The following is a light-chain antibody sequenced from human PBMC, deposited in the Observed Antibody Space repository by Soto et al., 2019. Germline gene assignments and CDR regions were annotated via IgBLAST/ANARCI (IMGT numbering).Light chain of an antibody. Sequence: EIVLTQSPATLSLSPGERATLSCRASQSIRSFLAWYQQTPGQAPRLLIYDASNRATGIPARFSGSGSGTDFTLTISSLEPEDVAVYYCQQRYNGWTFDQGTKVEIK. CDR1: QSIRSF. CDR2: DAS. V-gene: IGKV3-11*01. J-gene: IGKJ1*01. CDR3: QQRYNGWT.